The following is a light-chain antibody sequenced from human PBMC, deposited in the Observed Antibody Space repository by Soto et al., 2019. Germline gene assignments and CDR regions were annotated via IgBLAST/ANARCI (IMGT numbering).Light chain of an antibody. CDR2: GAS. CDR3: QEYNNWHPIT. Sequence: EIVMTQSPATLSVSPGERATLSCRASRSLSNKLAWYQQKPGQAPRLLIYGASTRATGIPARFSGSGSGTEFTLTISSLQSEDFAVYYCQEYNNWHPITFGGGTKVDIK. V-gene: IGKV3-15*01. CDR1: RSLSNK. J-gene: IGKJ4*01.